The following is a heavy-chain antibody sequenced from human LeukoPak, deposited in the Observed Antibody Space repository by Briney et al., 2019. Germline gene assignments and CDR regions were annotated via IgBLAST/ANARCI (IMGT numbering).Heavy chain of an antibody. CDR1: QYPLSKLT. CDR3: ATGVFYSFDY. J-gene: IGHJ4*02. Sequence: ASVKVSCKASQYPLSKLTMHWVRQAPGKGLEWMGGFDYEAGETAYAQKFQGRVTMIEDISTDTAYMELSSLRSEDTAMYYCATGVFYSFDYWGQGTLVTVSS. CDR2: FDYEAGET. V-gene: IGHV1-24*01.